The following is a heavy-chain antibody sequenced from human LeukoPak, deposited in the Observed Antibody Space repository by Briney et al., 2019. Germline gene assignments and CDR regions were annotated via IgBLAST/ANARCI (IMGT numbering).Heavy chain of an antibody. D-gene: IGHD4-11*01. Sequence: PGGSLRLSCAASGFTFSSYAMHWVRQAPGKGLEYVSAISSNGGSTYYANSVKGRFTISRDNSKNTLYLQMGSLRAEDMAVYYCARGDTVTTYYFDYWGQGTLVTVSS. CDR1: GFTFSSYA. V-gene: IGHV3-64*01. CDR2: ISSNGGST. J-gene: IGHJ4*02. CDR3: ARGDTVTTYYFDY.